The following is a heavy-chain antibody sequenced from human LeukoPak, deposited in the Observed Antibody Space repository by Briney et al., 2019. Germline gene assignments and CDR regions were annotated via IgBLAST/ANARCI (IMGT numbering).Heavy chain of an antibody. CDR1: GFIFTTHG. J-gene: IGHJ4*02. CDR2: IRNDGSDK. D-gene: IGHD2-21*01. CDR3: ARDADWAFDY. V-gene: IGHV3-30*02. Sequence: GRSLRLSCVASGFIFTTHGMHWVRRGPGKTPQWVAFIRNDGSDKYYADSVKGRFTISRDTSKNTLYVQMSSLRPEDTALYYCARDADWAFDYWGQGTLVTVSS.